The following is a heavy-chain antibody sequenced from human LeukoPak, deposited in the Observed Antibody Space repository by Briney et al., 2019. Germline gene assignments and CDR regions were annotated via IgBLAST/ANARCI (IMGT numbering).Heavy chain of an antibody. CDR2: ISAYNGNT. CDR1: GYTFTSYG. D-gene: IGHD6-19*01. J-gene: IGHJ3*02. CDR3: ARESSGSSIGAFDI. Sequence: ASVKVSCKASGYTFTSYGISWVRQAPGQGLEWMGWISAYNGNTNYAQKLQGRVTMTTDTSTSTAYMELRSLRSDDTAVYYCARESSGSSIGAFDIWGQGTMVTVSS. V-gene: IGHV1-18*01.